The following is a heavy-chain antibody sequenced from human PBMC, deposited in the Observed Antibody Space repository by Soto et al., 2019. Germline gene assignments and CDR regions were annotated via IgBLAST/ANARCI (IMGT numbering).Heavy chain of an antibody. CDR3: AKDLKVSGGFHGSLNYYYGIDV. J-gene: IGHJ6*02. CDR1: GFSFSNHG. CDR2: ISYDGNVK. D-gene: IGHD3-10*01. Sequence: LRLSCAASGFSFSNHGMQWVRQAPGKGLEWVAVISYDGNVKYYTDSVKGRFTISRDNSQSTLFLQMDSLRPEDAAVYYCAKDLKVSGGFHGSLNYYYGIDVWGQGTTVTVSS. V-gene: IGHV3-30*18.